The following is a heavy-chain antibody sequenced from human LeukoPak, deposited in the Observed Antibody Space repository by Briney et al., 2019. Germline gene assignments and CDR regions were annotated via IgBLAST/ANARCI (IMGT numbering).Heavy chain of an antibody. CDR2: IYYSGST. J-gene: IGHJ3*02. CDR3: ARDGSVTTGDAFDI. D-gene: IGHD4-17*01. CDR1: GGSISSSSYY. Sequence: PSETLSLTCTVSGGSISSSSYYWGWIRQPPGKGLEWIGSIYYSGSTYYNPSLKSRVTISVDTSKNQFSLKLSSVTAADTAVYYCARDGSVTTGDAFDIWGQGTMVTVSS. V-gene: IGHV4-39*07.